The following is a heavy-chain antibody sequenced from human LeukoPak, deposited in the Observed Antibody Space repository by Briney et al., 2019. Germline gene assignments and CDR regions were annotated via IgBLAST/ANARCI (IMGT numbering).Heavy chain of an antibody. J-gene: IGHJ4*02. D-gene: IGHD3-3*01. Sequence: GGSLRLSCAASGFTFSSYWMHWVRHAPGKGLVWVSRINSDGSSTSYADSVKGRFTISRDNAKNTLYLQMNSLRAEDTAVYYCAREERVLRFLEWLPHFDYWGQGTLVTVSS. CDR1: GFTFSSYW. V-gene: IGHV3-74*01. CDR3: AREERVLRFLEWLPHFDY. CDR2: INSDGSST.